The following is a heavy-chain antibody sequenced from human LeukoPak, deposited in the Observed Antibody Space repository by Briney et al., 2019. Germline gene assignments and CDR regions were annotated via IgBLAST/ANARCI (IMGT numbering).Heavy chain of an antibody. CDR1: GGSISSYY. CDR3: ARSDRRFDY. J-gene: IGHJ4*02. CDR2: IYYTGST. V-gene: IGHV4-59*01. D-gene: IGHD3-16*02. Sequence: PSGTLSLTCTVSGGSISSYYWSWIRQPPGKGLEWIGYIYYTGSTNYNPSLKSRVTISVDTSKNQFSLKLSSVTAADTAVYYCARSDRRFDYWGQGTLVTVSS.